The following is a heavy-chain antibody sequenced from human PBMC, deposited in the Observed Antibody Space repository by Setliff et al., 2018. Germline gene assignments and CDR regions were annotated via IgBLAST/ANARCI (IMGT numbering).Heavy chain of an antibody. CDR1: GFTFSSYW. J-gene: IGHJ4*02. CDR2: INSDGSST. Sequence: RLSCAASGFTFSSYWMHWVRQAPGKGLVWVSRINSDGSSTSYADSVKGRFTISRDNAKNSLYLQMSSLRAEDTAVYYCARETLPYYFDYWGQGTLVTVSS. CDR3: ARETLPYYFDY. V-gene: IGHV3-74*01.